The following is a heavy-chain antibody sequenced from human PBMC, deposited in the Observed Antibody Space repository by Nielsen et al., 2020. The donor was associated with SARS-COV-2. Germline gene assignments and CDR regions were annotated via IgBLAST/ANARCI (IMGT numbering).Heavy chain of an antibody. Sequence: WVRQAPGQGLEWMGRIISILGIANYAQKFQGRVTITADKSTSTAYMELSSLRSEDTAVYYCATRQRIPAAIFGWKYWFDPWGQGTLVTVSS. V-gene: IGHV1-69*02. J-gene: IGHJ5*02. D-gene: IGHD2-2*01. CDR2: IISILGIA. CDR3: ATRQRIPAAIFGWKYWFDP.